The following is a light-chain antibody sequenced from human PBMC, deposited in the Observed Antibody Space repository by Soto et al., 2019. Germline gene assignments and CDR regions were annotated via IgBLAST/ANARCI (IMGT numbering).Light chain of an antibody. CDR3: QQRSNWPLLYT. CDR1: QSINNL. CDR2: DAS. V-gene: IGKV3-11*01. Sequence: DIVLTQSPATLSSSPGESATLSCRASQSINNLLAWYQQKPGQAPRLLIYDASKRATGIPARFSGSGSGTYFTLTISSLEPEDFAVYYCQQRSNWPLLYTFGQGTKV. J-gene: IGKJ2*01.